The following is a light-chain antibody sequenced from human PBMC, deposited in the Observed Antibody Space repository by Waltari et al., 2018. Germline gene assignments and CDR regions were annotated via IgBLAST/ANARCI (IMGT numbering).Light chain of an antibody. CDR1: ASTIGTTV. Sequence: QSVLTQPPSASGTPGQGVHIPCSGGASTIGTTVANLYQQVPGKAPQLLIVRSDRRPAGVPDRFSGSKSGTSASLAISGLQSEDEADYYCAAWDDSLNGRWVFGGGTKVTVL. CDR2: RSD. J-gene: IGLJ3*02. CDR3: AAWDDSLNGRWV. V-gene: IGLV1-44*01.